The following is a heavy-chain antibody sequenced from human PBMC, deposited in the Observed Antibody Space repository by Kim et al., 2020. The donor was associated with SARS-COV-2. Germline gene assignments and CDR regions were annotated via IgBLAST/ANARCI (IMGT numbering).Heavy chain of an antibody. V-gene: IGHV3-23*01. J-gene: IGHJ4*02. CDR1: GFTFNSYA. Sequence: GGSLRLSCAASGFTFNSYAIYWVRQAPGKGLEWVSSISGSGANTYYANSVKGRFTISRDNSKNTLYLQMSSLRAEDTAIYYCAQPKIDYWGKGTLVTVSS. CDR2: ISGSGANT. CDR3: AQPKIDY.